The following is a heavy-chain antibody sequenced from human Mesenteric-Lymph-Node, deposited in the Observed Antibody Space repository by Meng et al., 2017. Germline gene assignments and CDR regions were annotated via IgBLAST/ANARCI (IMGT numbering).Heavy chain of an antibody. CDR1: GGSISSGGFY. CDR2: IYYSGST. CDR3: ARTNYGDYNWFDP. D-gene: IGHD4-17*01. Sequence: QLQWQEWGPGQVKPAQTLALTCTVSGGSISSGGFYWSWLRQHPGKGLEWIGYIYYSGSTYYNPSLRSRVAISIDTSKNQFSLKLTPVTAADTAVYFCARTNYGDYNWFDPWGQGTLVTVSS. J-gene: IGHJ5*02. V-gene: IGHV4-31*03.